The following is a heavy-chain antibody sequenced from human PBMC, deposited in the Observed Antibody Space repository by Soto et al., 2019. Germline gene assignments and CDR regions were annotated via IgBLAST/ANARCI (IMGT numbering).Heavy chain of an antibody. CDR1: GGSFSGYY. J-gene: IGHJ3*02. D-gene: IGHD2-21*02. Sequence: QVQLQQWGAGLLKPSETLSLTCAVYGGSFSGYYWSWIRQPPGKGLEWIGEINHSGSTNYNPSLKCRVTISVDTSKNQFSLKLRSVTAADTAVYYCARGLGGNLLDAFDMWGQGTMVTVSS. CDR2: INHSGST. V-gene: IGHV4-34*01. CDR3: ARGLGGNLLDAFDM.